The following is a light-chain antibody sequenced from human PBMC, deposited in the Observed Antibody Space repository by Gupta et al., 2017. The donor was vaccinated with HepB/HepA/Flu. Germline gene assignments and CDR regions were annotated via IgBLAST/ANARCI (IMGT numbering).Light chain of an antibody. Sequence: EIVMTQSPATLSVSPGERVTLSCRASQSVSSNLAWYQQKPGQAPRLLIFRASTRATGIPARFSGSGYGTEFTLTITSRQSEDFAVYYCQQYDNWPPLTFGRGTKVEIK. CDR1: QSVSSN. V-gene: IGKV3-15*01. CDR3: QQYDNWPPLT. J-gene: IGKJ4*01. CDR2: RAS.